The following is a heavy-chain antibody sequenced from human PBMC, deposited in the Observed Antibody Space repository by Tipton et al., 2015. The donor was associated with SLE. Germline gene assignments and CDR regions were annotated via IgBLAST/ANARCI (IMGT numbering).Heavy chain of an antibody. CDR3: AALAVAGASDDFDI. CDR2: IYYSGST. Sequence: LRLSRNVSSGSISSSDFYWGWIRQPPGKGLEWIGSIYYSGSTYYNPSLKSRASMSIDMSKNHFSLRLTSVTAADTAVYYCAALAVAGASDDFDIWGQGTLLTVSS. J-gene: IGHJ3*02. CDR1: SGSISSSDFY. D-gene: IGHD6-19*01. V-gene: IGHV4-39*07.